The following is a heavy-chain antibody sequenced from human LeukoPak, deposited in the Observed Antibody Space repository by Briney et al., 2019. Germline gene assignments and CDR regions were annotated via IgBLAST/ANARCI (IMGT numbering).Heavy chain of an antibody. Sequence: GGTLRLSCAASGFTFSSHGMSWGRQARGKGLEWVSTISGSGDNTYYADCVKGRFTRSRDNCKKTLYMQMNRRRAEDTAVYYCARVTYGSGTYGAFDYWGQGTLVTVSS. CDR2: ISGSGDNT. CDR3: ARVTYGSGTYGAFDY. CDR1: GFTFSSHG. V-gene: IGHV3-23*01. D-gene: IGHD3-10*01. J-gene: IGHJ4*02.